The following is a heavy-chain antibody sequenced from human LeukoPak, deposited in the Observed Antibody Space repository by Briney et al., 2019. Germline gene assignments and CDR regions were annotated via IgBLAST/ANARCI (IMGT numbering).Heavy chain of an antibody. Sequence: GGSLRLSCAASGFTFSSYGMHWVRQAPGKGLEWVAVIWYDGCNKYYADSVKGRFTISRDNSKNTLYLQMNSLRAEDTAVYYCARDRASSGYYYLGSDYWGQGTLVTVSS. CDR3: ARDRASSGYYYLGSDY. J-gene: IGHJ4*02. CDR2: IWYDGCNK. D-gene: IGHD3-22*01. CDR1: GFTFSSYG. V-gene: IGHV3-33*01.